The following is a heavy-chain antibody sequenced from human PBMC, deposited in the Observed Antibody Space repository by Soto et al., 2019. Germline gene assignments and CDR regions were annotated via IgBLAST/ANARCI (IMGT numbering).Heavy chain of an antibody. CDR3: AREGSSSSEEENWFDP. CDR2: ITPILGIA. Sequence: QVQLVQSGAEVKKPGSSVKVSCKASGGTFSSYTISWVRQAPGQGLEWMGRITPILGIANYAQKFQGRVTITADKSTSTAYMELSSLRSEDTAVYYCAREGSSSSEEENWFDPWGQGTLVTVSS. CDR1: GGTFSSYT. J-gene: IGHJ5*02. V-gene: IGHV1-69*08. D-gene: IGHD6-6*01.